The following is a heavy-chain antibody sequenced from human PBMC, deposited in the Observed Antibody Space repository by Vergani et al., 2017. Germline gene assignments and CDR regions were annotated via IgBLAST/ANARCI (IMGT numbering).Heavy chain of an antibody. V-gene: IGHV1-18*01. CDR3: ARLSGYNQLGY. J-gene: IGHJ4*02. D-gene: IGHD3-22*01. CDR1: GYTFTSYG. Sequence: QVQLVQSGAEVKKPGASVKVSCKASGYTFTSYGISWVRQAPGQGLEWMGWISTYNGNTNYAQNLQGRVTITADKSTSTAYMELSSLRSEDTAVYYCARLSGYNQLGYWGQGTLVTVSS. CDR2: ISTYNGNT.